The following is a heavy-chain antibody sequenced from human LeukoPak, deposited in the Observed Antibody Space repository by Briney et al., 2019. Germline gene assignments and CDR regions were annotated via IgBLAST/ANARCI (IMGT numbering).Heavy chain of an antibody. J-gene: IGHJ6*02. Sequence: ASVKVSCKASGYTFTGYYMHWVRQAPGQGLEWMGWINPNSGGTNYAQKFQGRVTMTRDTSISTAYMELSRLRSDDTAVYYCARDYDSSYGMDVWGQGTTVTVSS. V-gene: IGHV1-2*02. CDR2: INPNSGGT. CDR3: ARDYDSSYGMDV. CDR1: GYTFTGYY.